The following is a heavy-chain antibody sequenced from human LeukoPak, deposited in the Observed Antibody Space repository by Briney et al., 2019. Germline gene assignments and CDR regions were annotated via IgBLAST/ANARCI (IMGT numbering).Heavy chain of an antibody. Sequence: PSETPSLTCTVSGGSVSGYYWNWIRQPPGKGLEWIGFIHYSGLTVYSPSLQSRVTMSVDTSRNQFSLELRSVSAADTALYYCARDPPEDEWNSFDYWGQGTLVTVSS. CDR2: IHYSGLT. CDR1: GGSVSGYY. J-gene: IGHJ4*02. CDR3: ARDPPEDEWNSFDY. D-gene: IGHD3-3*01. V-gene: IGHV4-59*02.